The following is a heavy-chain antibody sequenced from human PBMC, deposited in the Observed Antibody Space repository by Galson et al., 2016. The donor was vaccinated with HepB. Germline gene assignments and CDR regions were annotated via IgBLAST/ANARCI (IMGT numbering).Heavy chain of an antibody. CDR3: ARDRPYYYESSGFDAFDI. D-gene: IGHD3-22*01. V-gene: IGHV1-46*01. CDR2: INPTGHIT. CDR1: GYTFTSYY. Sequence: SVKVSCKASGYTFTSYYMHWVRQAPGQGLEWMGIINPTGHITSYAQKFQGRVTMTRDTSTSTVYMELSSLRSEDTAIYYCARDRPYYYESSGFDAFDIWGQGTMVTVSS. J-gene: IGHJ3*02.